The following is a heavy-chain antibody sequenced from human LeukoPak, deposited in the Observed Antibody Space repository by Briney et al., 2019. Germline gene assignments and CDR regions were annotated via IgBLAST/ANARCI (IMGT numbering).Heavy chain of an antibody. CDR1: GYRFASYW. CDR3: ARHTRYSSSSRVFDY. J-gene: IGHJ4*02. Sequence: GESLKISCKGSGYRFASYWIGWVRQMPGKGLEWVGIIFPGDSDTRYSPSFEGQATISADKSISTAYLQWSSLKASDTAMYYCARHTRYSSSSRVFDYWGQGTLVTVSS. V-gene: IGHV5-51*01. D-gene: IGHD6-6*01. CDR2: IFPGDSDT.